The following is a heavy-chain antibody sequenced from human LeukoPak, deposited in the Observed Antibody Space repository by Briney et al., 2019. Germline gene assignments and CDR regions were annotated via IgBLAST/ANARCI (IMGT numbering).Heavy chain of an antibody. Sequence: SSVKVSCKTSGGTFNNSAISWVRQAPGQGLEWLGGIMPLFGTAGYAQKFQGRVTITKDESTRTVYLELTSLTSDDTAVYYCARDVHGDYGSGWFDPWGQGTLVSDSS. CDR2: IMPLFGTA. D-gene: IGHD4-17*01. CDR3: ARDVHGDYGSGWFDP. V-gene: IGHV1-69*05. J-gene: IGHJ5*02. CDR1: GGTFNNSA.